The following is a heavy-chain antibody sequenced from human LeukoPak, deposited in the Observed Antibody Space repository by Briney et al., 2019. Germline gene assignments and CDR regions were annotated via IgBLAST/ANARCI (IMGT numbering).Heavy chain of an antibody. J-gene: IGHJ4*02. V-gene: IGHV1-69*13. Sequence: SVKVSCKASGGTFSSYAISWVRQAPGQGLEWMGGIIPIFGTANYAQKFQGRVTITADESTSTAYMELSSLRSEDTAVYYCARGEYTYYYDSSGYYSRFDYWGQGTLVTVSS. CDR1: GGTFSSYA. CDR2: IIPIFGTA. CDR3: ARGEYTYYYDSSGYYSRFDY. D-gene: IGHD3-22*01.